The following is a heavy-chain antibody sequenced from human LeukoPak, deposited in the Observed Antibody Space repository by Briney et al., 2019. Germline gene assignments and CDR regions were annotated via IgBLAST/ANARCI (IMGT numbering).Heavy chain of an antibody. D-gene: IGHD3-3*01. V-gene: IGHV3-21*01. J-gene: IGHJ4*02. CDR1: GFTFSNYN. CDR2: ISSSSSYI. CDR3: AREDFGHDY. Sequence: GGSLRLSCAASGFTFSNYNMNWVRQAPGKGLEWVLSISSSSSYIYYADSVKGRFTISRDNAKNSLSLQMNSLRAEDTAVYYCAREDFGHDYWGQGTLVTVSS.